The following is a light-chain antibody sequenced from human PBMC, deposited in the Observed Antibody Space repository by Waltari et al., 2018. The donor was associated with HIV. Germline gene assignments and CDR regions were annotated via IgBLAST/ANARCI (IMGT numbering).Light chain of an antibody. J-gene: IGLJ1*01. V-gene: IGLV2-14*01. CDR1: RSDIGAYNY. Sequence: QSALAQPASVSGSPGQSITFSCTGTRSDIGAYNYVSWYQKHPDKAPKVIIYRVKSRPSGVSARFSGSKSGNTASLTISGLQAEDEADYYCSSYTTSNTYVVGRGTTVSVL. CDR2: RVK. CDR3: SSYTTSNTYV.